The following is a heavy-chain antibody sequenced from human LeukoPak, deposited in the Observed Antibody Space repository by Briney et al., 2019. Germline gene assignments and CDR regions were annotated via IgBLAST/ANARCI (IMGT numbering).Heavy chain of an antibody. D-gene: IGHD1-7*01. CDR2: IYSGGAT. CDR3: ASMMVELLGNWFDP. Sequence: GGSLRLSCAASGITVSTNYMSWVRQAPGKGLEWVSIIYSGGATFYADSVKGRFTISRENSKNTLWLQMNSLRAEDTAVYYCASMMVELLGNWFDPWGQGTLVTVSS. J-gene: IGHJ5*02. V-gene: IGHV3-66*01. CDR1: GITVSTNY.